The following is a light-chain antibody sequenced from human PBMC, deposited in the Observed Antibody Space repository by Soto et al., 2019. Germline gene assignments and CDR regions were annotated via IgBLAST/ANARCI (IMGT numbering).Light chain of an antibody. CDR2: DAS. CDR1: QSVSSY. J-gene: IGKJ5*01. V-gene: IGKV3-11*01. Sequence: VLTQSPATLSLSPGERATLSCRASQSVSSYLAWYQQKPGQAPRLLIYDASNRATGIPARFSGSGSGTDFTLTISSLEPEDFAVYYCQQRSNWPTFGQGTRLEIK. CDR3: QQRSNWPT.